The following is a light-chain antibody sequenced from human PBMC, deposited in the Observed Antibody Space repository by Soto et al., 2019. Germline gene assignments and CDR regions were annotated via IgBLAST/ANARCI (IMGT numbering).Light chain of an antibody. CDR3: HRYSSTFWT. J-gene: IGKJ1*01. V-gene: IGKV3-20*01. CDR1: QSISSSY. Sequence: EIVLTQSPGTLSLSPGERTTLSCRASQSISSSYLAWYQQKPGQAPRLLVYGASSRATGIPDRFSGSGSGTDFTLTISRLEPEDFALYYCHRYSSTFWTFGQGTKGEIK. CDR2: GAS.